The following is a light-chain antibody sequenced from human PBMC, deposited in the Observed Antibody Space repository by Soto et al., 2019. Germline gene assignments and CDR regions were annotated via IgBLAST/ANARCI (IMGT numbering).Light chain of an antibody. Sequence: EIVLTQSPGTLSLSPVERATLSCRASQSVTSGYLAWYQQKPGQAPRLLIYGASSRATGIPDRFSGGGSGTDFTLTISRLEPEDFAVYYCQHPWTFGQGTKVDI. CDR3: QHPWT. CDR1: QSVTSGY. J-gene: IGKJ1*01. V-gene: IGKV3-20*01. CDR2: GAS.